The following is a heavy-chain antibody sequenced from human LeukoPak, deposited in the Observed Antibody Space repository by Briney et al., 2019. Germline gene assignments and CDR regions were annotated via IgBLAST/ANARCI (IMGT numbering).Heavy chain of an antibody. D-gene: IGHD3-10*01. CDR3: AKDPLSVDYYGDAGLYYFDH. J-gene: IGHJ4*02. CDR1: GFTFDDYA. Sequence: GGSLRLSCAASGFTFDDYAMHWVRQAPGKGLEWVSLITWDADSTYYADSVKGRFTLSRDNSKNTVFLQMNSLRVEDTAVYYCAKDPLSVDYYGDAGLYYFDHWGQGTLVTVSS. CDR2: ITWDADST. V-gene: IGHV3-43D*03.